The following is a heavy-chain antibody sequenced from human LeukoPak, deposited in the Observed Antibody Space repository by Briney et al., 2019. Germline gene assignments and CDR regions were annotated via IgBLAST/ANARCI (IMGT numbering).Heavy chain of an antibody. CDR2: IYYSGST. V-gene: IGHV4-39*02. D-gene: IGHD1-26*01. CDR1: GGSISSSSYY. Sequence: SETLSLTCTVSGGSISSSSYYWGWIRQPPGKGLEWIASIYYSGSTYYNPSLESRVTISVDTSKNQFSLRLSSVTAADTAVYYCARDVKVGATRGVFDYWGQGTLVTVSS. J-gene: IGHJ4*02. CDR3: ARDVKVGATRGVFDY.